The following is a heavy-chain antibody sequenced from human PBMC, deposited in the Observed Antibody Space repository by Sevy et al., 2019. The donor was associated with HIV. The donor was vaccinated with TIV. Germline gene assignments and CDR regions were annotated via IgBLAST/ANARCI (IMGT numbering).Heavy chain of an antibody. D-gene: IGHD6-6*01. V-gene: IGHV3-48*04. CDR3: ARGASSSPYYYYGMDV. CDR2: ISSSGSTI. Sequence: GGSLRLSCAASGFTFSSYSMNWVRQAPGKGLEWVSYISSSGSTIYYADSVKGRFTISRDNAKNSLYLQMNSLRAEDTAVYYCARGASSSPYYYYGMDVWGQGTTVTVSS. CDR1: GFTFSSYS. J-gene: IGHJ6*02.